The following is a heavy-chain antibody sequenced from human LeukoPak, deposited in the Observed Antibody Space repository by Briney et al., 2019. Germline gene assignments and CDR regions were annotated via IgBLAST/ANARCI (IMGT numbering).Heavy chain of an antibody. J-gene: IGHJ5*02. Sequence: SETLSLTCTVSGGSISSYYWSWIRQPPGKGLEWIGYIYYSGSTNYNPSLKSRVTISVDTSKNQFSLKLSSVTAADTAVYYCARDQMGMNWFDPWGQGTLVTVPS. V-gene: IGHV4-59*01. D-gene: IGHD1-26*01. CDR2: IYYSGST. CDR1: GGSISSYY. CDR3: ARDQMGMNWFDP.